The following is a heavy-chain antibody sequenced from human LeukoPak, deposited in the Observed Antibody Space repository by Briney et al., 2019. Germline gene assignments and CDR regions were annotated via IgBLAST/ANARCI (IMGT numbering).Heavy chain of an antibody. CDR2: INHSGST. CDR3: ASLSYFYYDILTGYYPDHYYYYYGMVV. CDR1: GGSFSGYY. D-gene: IGHD3-9*01. V-gene: IGHV4-34*01. J-gene: IGHJ6*02. Sequence: PSETLSLTCAVYGGSFSGYYWSWIRQPPGKGLEWIGEINHSGSTNYNPSLKSRVTISVDTSKNQLSLKLSSVTAADTAVYYCASLSYFYYDILTGYYPDHYYYYYGMVVWGQGTTVTVSS.